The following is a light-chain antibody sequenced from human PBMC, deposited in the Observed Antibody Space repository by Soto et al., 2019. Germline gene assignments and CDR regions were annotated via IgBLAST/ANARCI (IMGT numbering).Light chain of an antibody. CDR1: PSDVGASNY. CDR3: SSSAGTKNMV. J-gene: IGLJ1*01. CDR2: EVS. V-gene: IGLV2-8*01. Sequence: QSALTQPPSASGCPGQSVTISCTGTPSDVGASNYVSWYQQQPGKAPKLMISEVSKRPSGVPDRFAGSKSGNTASLTVSGLQAEDEADYYCSSSAGTKNMVFGAGTKVTVL.